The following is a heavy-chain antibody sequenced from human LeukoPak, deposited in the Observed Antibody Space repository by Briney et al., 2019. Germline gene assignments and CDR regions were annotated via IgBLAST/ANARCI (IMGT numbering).Heavy chain of an antibody. CDR1: GFGFSVYW. J-gene: IGHJ4*02. V-gene: IGHV3-74*01. CDR3: ARVPTNSYGFGQ. Sequence: GGSLRLSCAASGFGFSVYWMHWVRQAPGKGLVWVAHINEDGTSASHADSVEGRFTISRDNAKNTLYLQMNSLTVEDTAVYYCARVPTNSYGFGQWGQGSLVTVSS. CDR2: INEDGTSA. D-gene: IGHD5-18*01.